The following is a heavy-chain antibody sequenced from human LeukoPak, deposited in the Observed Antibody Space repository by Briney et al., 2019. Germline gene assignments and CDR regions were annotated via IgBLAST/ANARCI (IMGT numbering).Heavy chain of an antibody. J-gene: IGHJ6*03. D-gene: IGHD3-9*01. Sequence: SETLSLTCTVSGGSISSYYWSWIRQSPGKGLEWIGYIYYSGSTNYNPSLKSRVTISVDTSKNQFSLKLSSVTAADTAVYYCAGGYFDWSAYYYYMDVWGKGTTVTVSS. CDR3: AGGYFDWSAYYYYMDV. CDR1: GGSISSYY. CDR2: IYYSGST. V-gene: IGHV4-59*01.